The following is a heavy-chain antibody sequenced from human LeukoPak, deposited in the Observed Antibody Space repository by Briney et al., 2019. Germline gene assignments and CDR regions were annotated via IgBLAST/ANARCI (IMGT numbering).Heavy chain of an antibody. Sequence: SETLSLTCAVYGGSFSGYYWSWIRQPPGKGLEWIGEINHSGNTNSNPSLKSRVTMSVDTSKNQFSLKVSSVTAADTAVYYCARSKQWLAIDYWGQRTLVTVSS. CDR3: ARSKQWLAIDY. V-gene: IGHV4-34*01. CDR2: INHSGNT. CDR1: GGSFSGYY. D-gene: IGHD6-19*01. J-gene: IGHJ4*02.